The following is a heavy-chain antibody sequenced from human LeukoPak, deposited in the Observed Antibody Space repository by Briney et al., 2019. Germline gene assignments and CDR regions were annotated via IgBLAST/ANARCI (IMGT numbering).Heavy chain of an antibody. CDR1: GFTFSSYG. CDR2: ISYDGTTK. J-gene: IGHJ6*03. CDR3: VRVSSQIYYSYMDV. Sequence: GGSLRLSCAASGFTFSSYGMHWVRQAPGKGLEWVAVISYDGTTKFYSDSVKGRFTISRDNSKDTLSVQMNSLNAEDTAVYYCVRVSSQIYYSYMDVWGTGTTVIVSS. V-gene: IGHV3-30*03.